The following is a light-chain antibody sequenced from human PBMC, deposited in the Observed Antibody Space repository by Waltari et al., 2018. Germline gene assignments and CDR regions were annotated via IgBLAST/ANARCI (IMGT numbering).Light chain of an antibody. Sequence: EIVLTQSPGTMSLSPGDRAILSCRASQTINSNHLAWYQQKPGQAPRLLIHSASSRAIGIPDRFFGSGSGTDFTLTISRLEPEDSGVYYCQQYSASTGTFGQGTKVEIK. CDR3: QQYSASTGT. CDR2: SAS. CDR1: QTINSNH. J-gene: IGKJ1*01. V-gene: IGKV3-20*01.